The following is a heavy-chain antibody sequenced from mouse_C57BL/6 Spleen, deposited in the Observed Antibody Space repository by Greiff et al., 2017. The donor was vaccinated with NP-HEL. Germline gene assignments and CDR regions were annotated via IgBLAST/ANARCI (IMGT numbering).Heavy chain of an antibody. CDR1: GYTFTNYW. CDR2: LYPGGGYT. J-gene: IGHJ2*01. D-gene: IGHD1-1*01. V-gene: IGHV1-63*01. Sequence: QLQQSGAELVRPGTSVKMSCKASGYTFTNYWIGWAKQRPGHGLEWIGDLYPGGGYTNYNEKLKGKATLTADKSSSTAYMQFSSLTSEDSAIYNCARWTTVVATDYFDYWGQGTTLTVSS. CDR3: ARWTTVVATDYFDY.